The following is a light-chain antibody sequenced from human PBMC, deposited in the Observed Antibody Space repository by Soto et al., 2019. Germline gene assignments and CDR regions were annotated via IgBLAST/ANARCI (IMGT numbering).Light chain of an antibody. CDR1: SGYNTYA. V-gene: IGLV4-69*01. Sequence: QSVLTQSPSASASLGASVKLTCTLSSGYNTYAIAWHQQQPEKGPRYLMKLNSDGSHSKGDGIPDRFSGSSSGAERYLTISSRQSEDEADYYCQTWGTGSWVFGGGTKLTVL. J-gene: IGLJ3*02. CDR2: LNSDGSH. CDR3: QTWGTGSWV.